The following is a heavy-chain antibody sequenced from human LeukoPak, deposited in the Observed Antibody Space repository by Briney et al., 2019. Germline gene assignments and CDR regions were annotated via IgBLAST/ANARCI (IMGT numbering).Heavy chain of an antibody. V-gene: IGHV3-33*06. CDR2: IWNDGSNK. J-gene: IGHJ4*02. CDR1: GFTFSRYG. D-gene: IGHD4-11*01. Sequence: GGSLRLSCAASGFTFSRYGMHWVRQAPGRGLEWVAVIWNDGSNKYYADSVKGRFTISRDNSQNTVDLHMNSLRAEDTAVYYCAKDAQRGFDYSNSLEYWGQGTLVTVSS. CDR3: AKDAQRGFDYSNSLEY.